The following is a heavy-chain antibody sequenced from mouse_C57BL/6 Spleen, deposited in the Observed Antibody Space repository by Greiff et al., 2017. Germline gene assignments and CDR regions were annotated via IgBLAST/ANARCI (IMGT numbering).Heavy chain of an antibody. V-gene: IGHV1-26*01. CDR1: GYTFTDYY. Sequence: VQLQQSGPELVKPGASVKISCKASGYTFTDYYMNWVKQSHGKSLEWIGDINPNNGGTSYNQKFKGKATLTVDKSSSTAYMGRRSLTSEDSAVYYCAAGDYYGSSYGYFDVWGTGTTVTVSS. CDR3: AAGDYYGSSYGYFDV. CDR2: INPNNGGT. J-gene: IGHJ1*03. D-gene: IGHD1-1*01.